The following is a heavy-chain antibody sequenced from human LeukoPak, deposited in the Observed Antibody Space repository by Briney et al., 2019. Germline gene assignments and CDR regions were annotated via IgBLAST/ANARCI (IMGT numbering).Heavy chain of an antibody. J-gene: IGHJ5*02. CDR1: GFTLSTFD. CDR3: ARADCSGSTCYLRHSWFDP. D-gene: IGHD2-2*01. Sequence: GGSLRRSCAASGFTLSTFDMNWVRQAPGKGLEWVSSISTSSRYIYYRDSVKGRFTISRDDAKNSLYLQMNSLTVEDTAVYYCARADCSGSTCYLRHSWFDPWCKGTLVTVSS. CDR2: ISTSSRYI. V-gene: IGHV3-21*06.